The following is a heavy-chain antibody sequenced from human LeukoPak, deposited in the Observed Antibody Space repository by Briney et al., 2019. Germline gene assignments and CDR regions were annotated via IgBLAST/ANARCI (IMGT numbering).Heavy chain of an antibody. CDR2: INPSGGST. V-gene: IGHV1-46*01. Sequence: GASVKVSCKASGYPFTSYYMHWVRQAPGQGLEWMGIINPSGGSTSYAQKFQGRVTMTRDTSTSTVYMELSSLRSEDTAVYYCAREPPHYYDSSGYQGGYWGQGTLVTVSS. D-gene: IGHD3-22*01. J-gene: IGHJ4*02. CDR1: GYPFTSYY. CDR3: AREPPHYYDSSGYQGGY.